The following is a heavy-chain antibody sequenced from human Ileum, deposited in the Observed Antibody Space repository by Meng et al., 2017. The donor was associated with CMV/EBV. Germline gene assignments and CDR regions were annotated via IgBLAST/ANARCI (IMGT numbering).Heavy chain of an antibody. Sequence: ASVKVSCKTSGYTLTGYYFHWVRQAPGQGLEWMGWINPNSVDTNYAQKLQGRVTMTTDTSTSTAYMELRSLRSDDTAVYYCAREGSSGWYGGDYWGQGTLVTVSS. CDR2: INPNSVDT. CDR3: AREGSSGWYGGDY. D-gene: IGHD6-19*01. V-gene: IGHV1-2*02. CDR1: GYTLTGYY. J-gene: IGHJ4*02.